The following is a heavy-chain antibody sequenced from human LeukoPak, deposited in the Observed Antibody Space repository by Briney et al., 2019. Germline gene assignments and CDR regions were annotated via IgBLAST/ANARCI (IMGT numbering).Heavy chain of an antibody. Sequence: PSETLSLTCTVSGGSISSYYWSWIRQPPGKGLEWIGYIYYSGSTNYNPSLKSRVTISVDTSKNQFSLKLSSVTAADTAVYYCARVITIFGPPSYYMDVWGKGTTVTVSS. V-gene: IGHV4-59*01. CDR2: IYYSGST. D-gene: IGHD3-3*01. CDR1: GGSISSYY. CDR3: ARVITIFGPPSYYMDV. J-gene: IGHJ6*03.